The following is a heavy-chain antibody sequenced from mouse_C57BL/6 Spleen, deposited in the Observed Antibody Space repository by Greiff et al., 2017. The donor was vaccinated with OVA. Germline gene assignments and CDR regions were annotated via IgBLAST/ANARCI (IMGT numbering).Heavy chain of an antibody. CDR1: GYTFTDYY. J-gene: IGHJ2*01. CDR2: IYPGSGNT. CDR3: ARDYYGSSYYFDY. V-gene: IGHV1-76*01. D-gene: IGHD1-1*01. Sequence: VQLQQSGAELVRPGASVKLSCKASGYTFTDYYINWVKQRPGQGLEWIARIYPGSGNTYYNEKFKGKATLTAEKSSSTAYMQLSSLTSEDSAVYFSARDYYGSSYYFDYWGQGTTLTVSA.